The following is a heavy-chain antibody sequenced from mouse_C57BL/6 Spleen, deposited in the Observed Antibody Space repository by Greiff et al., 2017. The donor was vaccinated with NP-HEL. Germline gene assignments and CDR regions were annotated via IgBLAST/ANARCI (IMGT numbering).Heavy chain of an antibody. J-gene: IGHJ2*01. CDR3: SSSEGNQGYFDY. D-gene: IGHD2-1*01. V-gene: IGHV1-61*01. CDR2: IHPSDSET. CDR1: GYTFTSYW. Sequence: QVQLQQPGAELVRPGSSVKLSCKASGYTFTSYWMDWVKQRPGQGLEWIGIIHPSDSETHYNQKFKDKATLTVDKSSSTAYMQLSSLTSEDSAVYYCSSSEGNQGYFDYWGQGTTLTVSS.